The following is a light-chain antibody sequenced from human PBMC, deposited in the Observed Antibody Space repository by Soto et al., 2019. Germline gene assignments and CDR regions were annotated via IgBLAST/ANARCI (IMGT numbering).Light chain of an antibody. V-gene: IGKV3-11*01. CDR2: DAS. Sequence: EIVLTQSPATLSLSPGERATLSCRASQSVTSYLAWYQQKPGQAPRLLIYDASNRATGIPARFSGSGSGTEFTLTISSLQSADSAVYYCQQYSNWPPFTFGQGTRLEI. CDR1: QSVTSY. J-gene: IGKJ5*01. CDR3: QQYSNWPPFT.